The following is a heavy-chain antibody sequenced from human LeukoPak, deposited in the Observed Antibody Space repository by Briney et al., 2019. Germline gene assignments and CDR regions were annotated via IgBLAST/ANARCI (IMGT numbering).Heavy chain of an antibody. CDR2: IRSCGRTI. V-gene: IGHV3-48*03. D-gene: IGHD3-10*01. CDR3: ARVPSRLWFGELSH. J-gene: IGHJ4*02. CDR1: RFTFSSYE. Sequence: GGSLRLSCAASRFTFSSYEMHWVRQAPGEGLEWVSYIRSCGRTIYYTDSAKGRFTISRDTAKNSLYMQMNSLRAEHTGDYYRARVPSRLWFGELSHWGQGTLVTVSS.